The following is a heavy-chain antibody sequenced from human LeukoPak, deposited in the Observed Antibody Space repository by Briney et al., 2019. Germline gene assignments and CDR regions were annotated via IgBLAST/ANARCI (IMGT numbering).Heavy chain of an antibody. J-gene: IGHJ4*02. D-gene: IGHD1-1*01. Sequence: PGGSLRLSCAASGFTFSSYAMSWVRQAPGKGLEWVSAISGSSGISTYYADSAKGRFTISRDNSKNTLYLQMNSLRAEDTAVYYCAKGYLYFDYWGQGTLVTVSS. V-gene: IGHV3-23*01. CDR3: AKGYLYFDY. CDR1: GFTFSSYA. CDR2: ISGSSGIST.